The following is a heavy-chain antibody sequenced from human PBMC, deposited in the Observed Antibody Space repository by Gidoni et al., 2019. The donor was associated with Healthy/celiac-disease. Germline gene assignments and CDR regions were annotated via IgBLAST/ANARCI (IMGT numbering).Heavy chain of an antibody. CDR1: GGSISSSSYY. V-gene: IGHV4-39*01. J-gene: IGHJ4*02. CDR2: IYYSGST. Sequence: GGSISSSSYYWGWIRQPPGKGLEWIGSIYYSGSTYYNPSLKSRVTISVDTSKNQFSLKLSSVTAADTAVYYCARRQQWLNWGQGTLVTVSS. D-gene: IGHD6-19*01. CDR3: ARRQQWLN.